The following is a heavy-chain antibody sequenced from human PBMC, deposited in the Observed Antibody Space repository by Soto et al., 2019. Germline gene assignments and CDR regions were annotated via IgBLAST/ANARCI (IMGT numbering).Heavy chain of an antibody. Sequence: PGGSLRLSCAASGFTFDDYGMSWVRQAPGKGLEWVSGINWNGGSTGYADSVKGRFTISRDNAKNSLYLQMNSLRAEDTAVYYCARDLRGYCSSASCPGLDYWGQGTLVTVSS. CDR2: INWNGGST. J-gene: IGHJ4*02. D-gene: IGHD2-2*01. CDR1: GFTFDDYG. V-gene: IGHV3-20*04. CDR3: ARDLRGYCSSASCPGLDY.